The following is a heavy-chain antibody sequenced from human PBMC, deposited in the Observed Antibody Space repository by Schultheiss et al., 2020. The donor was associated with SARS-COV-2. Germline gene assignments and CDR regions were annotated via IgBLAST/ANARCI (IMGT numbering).Heavy chain of an antibody. J-gene: IGHJ5*02. V-gene: IGHV4-59*08. D-gene: IGHD4-11*01. CDR2: MYYSGST. CDR3: ARQTTVTANWFDP. CDR1: GGSISSYF. Sequence: SETLSLTCTVSGGSISSYFWSWIRQPPGKGLEWIGYMYYSGSTNYNPSLKSRVTISVDTSKNQFSLKLSSVTAADTAVYYCARQTTVTANWFDPWGQGTLVTVSS.